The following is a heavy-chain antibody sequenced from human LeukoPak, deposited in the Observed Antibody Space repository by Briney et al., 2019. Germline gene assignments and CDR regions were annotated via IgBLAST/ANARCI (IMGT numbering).Heavy chain of an antibody. Sequence: GGSLRLSCAASGFTFSSYSMNWVRQAPGEGLEWVSYISSSSNTIYYVDSMKGRFTISRDNAKNSLYLQMNSLRAEDTAVYYCARDPTGGYSDYWGQGTLVAVSS. CDR1: GFTFSSYS. D-gene: IGHD3-22*01. CDR2: ISSSSNTI. CDR3: ARDPTGGYSDY. V-gene: IGHV3-48*04. J-gene: IGHJ4*02.